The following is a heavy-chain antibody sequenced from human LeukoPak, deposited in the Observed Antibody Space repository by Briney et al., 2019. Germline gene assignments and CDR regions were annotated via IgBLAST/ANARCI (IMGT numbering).Heavy chain of an antibody. CDR1: GDSISTYY. CDR3: ARSPRTHYYGSGSYISGFDP. Sequence: SETLSLTCTVSGDSISTYYWSWIRQPPGKGLEWIGYIYYNGHTDYNPSLKSRVTISVDTSKNQFSLKLSSVTAADTAVYYCARSPRTHYYGSGSYISGFDPWGQGTLVTVSS. D-gene: IGHD3-10*01. CDR2: IYYNGHT. V-gene: IGHV4-59*08. J-gene: IGHJ5*02.